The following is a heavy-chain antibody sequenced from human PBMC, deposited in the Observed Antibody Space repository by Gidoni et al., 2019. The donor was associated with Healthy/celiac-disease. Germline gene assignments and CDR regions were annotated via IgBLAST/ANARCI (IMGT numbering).Heavy chain of an antibody. CDR1: GFPFSSYG. J-gene: IGHJ4*02. V-gene: IGHV3-33*01. CDR2: ILYYVSNK. D-gene: IGHD6-19*01. Sequence: QVQLVESGGGVVQPGRSLRLHCAAAGFPFSSYGMHWVRQAPGKGLEWVAVILYYVSNKSYADSVQGRFTISRDNSKNTLYLQMNSLIAEDTAVYYCARDLAGTGDYWGQGTLVTVSS. CDR3: ARDLAGTGDY.